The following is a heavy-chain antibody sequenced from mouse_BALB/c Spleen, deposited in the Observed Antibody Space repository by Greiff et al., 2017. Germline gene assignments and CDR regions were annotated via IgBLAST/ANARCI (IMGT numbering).Heavy chain of an antibody. D-gene: IGHD2-2*01. Sequence: QVQLQQSGTDLVRPGTSLKISCKASGYTFTNYWLGWVKQRPGHGLEWIGDIYPGGGYTNYNEKFKGKATLTADTSSSTAYMQLSSLTSEDSAVYFCARIIYYGYDEGFAYWGQGTLVTVSA. V-gene: IGHV1-63*02. CDR3: ARIIYYGYDEGFAY. CDR2: IYPGGGYT. CDR1: GYTFTNYW. J-gene: IGHJ3*01.